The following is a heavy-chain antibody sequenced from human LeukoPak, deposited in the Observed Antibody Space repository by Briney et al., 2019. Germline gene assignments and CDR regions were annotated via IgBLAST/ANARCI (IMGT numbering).Heavy chain of an antibody. Sequence: GGSLRLSCAASGFTVSSNYMSWVRQAPGKGLEWVSIIYSGGSTYYADSVKGRFTISRDNSKNTLYLQMNSLRAEDTAVYYCARTRYDAFDIWGQGTMVTVSS. CDR1: GFTVSSNY. V-gene: IGHV3-53*01. J-gene: IGHJ3*02. CDR2: IYSGGST. CDR3: ARTRYDAFDI. D-gene: IGHD4-17*01.